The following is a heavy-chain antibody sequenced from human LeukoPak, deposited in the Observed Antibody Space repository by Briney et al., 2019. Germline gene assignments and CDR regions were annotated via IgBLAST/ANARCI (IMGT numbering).Heavy chain of an antibody. J-gene: IGHJ4*02. V-gene: IGHV3-30*03. CDR1: GFTFSSYS. CDR2: ISYDGSNK. CDR3: ARTQTPDY. Sequence: GGSLRLSCAASGFTFSSYSMNWVRQAPGKGLEWVAVISYDGSNKYYADSVKGRFTISRDNSKNTLYLQMNSLRAEDTAVYYCARTQTPDYWGQGTLVTVSS.